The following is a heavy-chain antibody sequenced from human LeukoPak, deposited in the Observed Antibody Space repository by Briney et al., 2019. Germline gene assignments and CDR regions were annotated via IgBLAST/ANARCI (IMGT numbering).Heavy chain of an antibody. CDR1: GYFIRSAYY. CDR3: ARVGMRYSSPSPSAPLLDY. CDR2: IYHSGSI. V-gene: IGHV4-38-2*02. D-gene: IGHD6-6*01. J-gene: IGHJ4*02. Sequence: PSETLSLTCNVSGYFIRSAYYWGWIRQPPGKGLEWIGSIYHSGSIYYNPSLKSRVTISVDTSKNQFSLKLSSVTAADTAVYYCARVGMRYSSPSPSAPLLDYWGQGTLVTVSS.